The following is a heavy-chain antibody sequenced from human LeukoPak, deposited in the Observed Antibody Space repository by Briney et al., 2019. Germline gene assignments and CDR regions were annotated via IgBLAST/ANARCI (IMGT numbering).Heavy chain of an antibody. D-gene: IGHD2-21*02. V-gene: IGHV1-18*01. CDR1: GYTFTSYG. J-gene: IGHJ4*02. Sequence: ASVKVSCKASGYTFTSYGISWVRQAPGQGLEWMGWTSAYNGNTNYAQKLQGRVTMTTDTSTSTAYMELRSLRSDDTAVYYCARGPACGGDCYFFDYWGQGTLVTVSS. CDR2: TSAYNGNT. CDR3: ARGPACGGDCYFFDY.